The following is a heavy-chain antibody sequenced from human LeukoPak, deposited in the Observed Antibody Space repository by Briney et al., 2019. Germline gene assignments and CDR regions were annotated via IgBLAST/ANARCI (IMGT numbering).Heavy chain of an antibody. CDR3: ATSRGATMVALDY. V-gene: IGHV3-23*01. CDR2: ISDSGITT. J-gene: IGHJ4*02. D-gene: IGHD5-24*01. CDR1: GFTFSSYA. Sequence: GGSLRLSCAASGFTFSSYAMGWVRQAPGKGLEWVSHISDSGITTYYADSVKGRFTISRDNTENTLYLQMNSLRVDDTALYYCATSRGATMVALDYWGQGTLVTVSS.